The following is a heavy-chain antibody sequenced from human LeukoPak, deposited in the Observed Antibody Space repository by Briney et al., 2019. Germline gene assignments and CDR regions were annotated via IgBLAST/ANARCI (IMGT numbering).Heavy chain of an antibody. D-gene: IGHD3-3*01. CDR2: IYYSGST. Sequence: SETLSLTCTVSGGSISSYYWSWIRQPPGKGLEWIGYIYYSGSTNYNPSLKSRVTISVDTSKNQFSLKLSSVTAADTAVYYCARDQREWSAYYFGFDPWGQGTLVTVSS. CDR3: ARDQREWSAYYFGFDP. CDR1: GGSISSYY. V-gene: IGHV4-59*01. J-gene: IGHJ5*02.